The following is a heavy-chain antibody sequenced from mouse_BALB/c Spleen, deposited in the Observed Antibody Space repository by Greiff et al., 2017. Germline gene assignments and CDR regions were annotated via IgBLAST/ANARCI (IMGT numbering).Heavy chain of an antibody. CDR2: ISSGGSYT. Sequence: EVKVVESGGGLVKPGGSLKLSCAASGFTFSDYYMYWVRQTPEKRLEWVATISSGGSYTYYPDSVKGRFTISRDNAKNTLYLQMSSLRSEDTAMYYCASSYDGYYAYWGQGTTLTVSS. D-gene: IGHD2-3*01. CDR1: GFTFSDYY. V-gene: IGHV5-4*02. CDR3: ASSYDGYYAY. J-gene: IGHJ2*01.